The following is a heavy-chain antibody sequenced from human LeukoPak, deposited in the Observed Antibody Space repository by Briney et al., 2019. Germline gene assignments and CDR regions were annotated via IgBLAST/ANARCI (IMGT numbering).Heavy chain of an antibody. D-gene: IGHD1-26*01. J-gene: IGHJ4*02. CDR1: GGSISGTNW. CDR3: SRESGAFCPFGY. V-gene: IGHV4/OR15-8*02. Sequence: KSSETLSLTCGVSGGSISGTNWWSCVRQPPGQDLEWIGEISLAGQNNYNPSLNGRVTMSLDKSSNQLSLTLTSVTAADTATYYCSRESGAFCPFGYWGQGTLVIVSS. CDR2: ISLAGQN.